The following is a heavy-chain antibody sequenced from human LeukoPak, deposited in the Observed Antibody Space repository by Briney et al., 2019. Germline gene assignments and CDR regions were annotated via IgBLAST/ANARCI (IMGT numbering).Heavy chain of an antibody. D-gene: IGHD3-22*01. Sequence: GGSLRLSCAASGFTVSSNEMSWVRQAPGKGLEWVSSTSGGSTYYADSRKGRFTISRDNSKNTLHLQMNSLRAEDTAVYYCARDRLRDSSGYLDYWGQGTLVTVSS. V-gene: IGHV3-38-3*01. J-gene: IGHJ4*02. CDR1: GFTVSSNE. CDR3: ARDRLRDSSGYLDY. CDR2: TSGGST.